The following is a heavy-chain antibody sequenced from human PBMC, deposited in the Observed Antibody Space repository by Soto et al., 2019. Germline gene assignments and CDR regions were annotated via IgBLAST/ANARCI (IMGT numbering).Heavy chain of an antibody. V-gene: IGHV1-3*01. CDR1: GYTFTTYV. D-gene: IGHD3-3*01. CDR2: LNAGNDNT. CDR3: ARVGQNYYGMDV. J-gene: IGHJ6*02. Sequence: QVQLVQSGAEVKKPGASVKVSCKASGYTFTTYVMHWVRQAPGQRLEWMGWLNAGNDNTEYSQKLQGRVTITRDASAITVYMELSILSSEDTAVYYCARVGQNYYGMDVWGQGTTVTVSS.